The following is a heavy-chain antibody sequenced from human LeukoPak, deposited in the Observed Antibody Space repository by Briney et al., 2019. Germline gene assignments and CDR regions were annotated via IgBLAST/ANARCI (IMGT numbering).Heavy chain of an antibody. D-gene: IGHD3-3*01. CDR3: ARWYYDFWSGYER. J-gene: IGHJ4*02. CDR2: IYHSGST. CDR1: GGSFSGYY. V-gene: IGHV4-34*01. Sequence: SETLSLTCAVYGGSFSGYYWSWIRQPPGKGLEWIGYIYHSGSTNYNPSLKSRVTISVDTSKNQFSLKLSSVTAADTAVYYCARWYYDFWSGYERWGQGTLVTVSS.